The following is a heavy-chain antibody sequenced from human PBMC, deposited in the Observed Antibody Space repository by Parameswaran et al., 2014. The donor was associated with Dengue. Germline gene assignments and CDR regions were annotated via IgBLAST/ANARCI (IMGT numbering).Heavy chain of an antibody. D-gene: IGHD3-22*01. CDR2: IYTSGST. CDR3: AREVTVPRITMIVVVINNWFDP. V-gene: IGHV4-61*02. Sequence: GKGLEWIGRIYTSGSTNYNPSLKSRVTISVDTSKNQFSLKLSSVTAADTAVYYCAREVTVPRITMIVVVINNWFDPWGQGTLVTVSS. J-gene: IGHJ5*02.